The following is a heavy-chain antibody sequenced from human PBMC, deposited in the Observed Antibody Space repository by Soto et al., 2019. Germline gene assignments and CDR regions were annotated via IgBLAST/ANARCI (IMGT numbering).Heavy chain of an antibody. CDR1: GFTFSNAW. CDR3: TTSGIVPAATRFDY. V-gene: IGHV3-15*01. J-gene: IGHJ4*02. Sequence: GGSLRLSCAASGFTFSNAWMSWVRQAPGKGLEWVGRIKSKTDGGTTDYAAPVKGRFTISRDDSKNTLYLQMNSLKTEDTAVYYCTTSGIVPAATRFDYWGQGTLVTVPQ. CDR2: IKSKTDGGTT. D-gene: IGHD2-2*01.